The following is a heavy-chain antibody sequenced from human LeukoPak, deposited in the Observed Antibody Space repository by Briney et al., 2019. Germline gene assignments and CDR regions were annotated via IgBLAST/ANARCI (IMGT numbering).Heavy chain of an antibody. CDR3: ARGLRGSSWPHYYYYYYMDV. CDR2: MNPNSGNT. CDR1: GYTFTSYD. Sequence: GASVKVSCKASGYTFTSYDINWVRQATGQGLEWMGWMNPNSGNTGYAQKFQGRVTMTRNTSISTAYMELSSLRSEDTAVYYCARGLRGSSWPHYYYYYYMDVWGKGTTVTISS. V-gene: IGHV1-8*02. J-gene: IGHJ6*03. D-gene: IGHD6-13*01.